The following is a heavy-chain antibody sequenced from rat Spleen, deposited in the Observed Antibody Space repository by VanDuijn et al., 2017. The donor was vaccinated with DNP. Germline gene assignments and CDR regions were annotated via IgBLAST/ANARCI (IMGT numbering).Heavy chain of an antibody. CDR1: GFTFSNYY. CDR2: ISPSGSRT. V-gene: IGHV5-22*01. J-gene: IGHJ2*01. D-gene: IGHD4-3*01. CDR3: VRWNSGHFDY. Sequence: EVQLVESGGGLVQPGRSLKLSCAASGFTFSNYYMAWVRQAPKKGLEWVATISPSGSRTYYPDSVKGRFTISRDNAENTVYLQMNSLRSEDMATYYCVRWNSGHFDYWGQGVMVTVSS.